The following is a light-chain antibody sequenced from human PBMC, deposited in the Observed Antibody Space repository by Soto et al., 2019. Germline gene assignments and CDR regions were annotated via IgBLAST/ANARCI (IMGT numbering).Light chain of an antibody. Sequence: EIVLTQSPGTLSLSPGEGATLSCRASQSVSSSLLAWYQQKPGQAPRLLIYGASNRATGIPDRLSGSGSGTDFTLTISRVDPEDFAVYYCQQYGSSPITFGQGTRLDIK. CDR1: QSVSSSL. CDR2: GAS. J-gene: IGKJ5*01. V-gene: IGKV3-20*01. CDR3: QQYGSSPIT.